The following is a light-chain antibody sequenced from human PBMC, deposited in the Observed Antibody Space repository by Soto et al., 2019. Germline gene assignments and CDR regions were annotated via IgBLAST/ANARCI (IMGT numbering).Light chain of an antibody. Sequence: DIQMTQSPSSLSASVGDRVTITCRASQRIGTYLNWYQQKPGKAPELLIFAATSLQSGVSPRFSGSGSGTDFPITISSLQPDDHASYYYQHTYGAPFNFGPGTKVGIK. CDR3: QHTYGAPFN. J-gene: IGKJ3*01. V-gene: IGKV1-39*01. CDR2: AAT. CDR1: QRIGTY.